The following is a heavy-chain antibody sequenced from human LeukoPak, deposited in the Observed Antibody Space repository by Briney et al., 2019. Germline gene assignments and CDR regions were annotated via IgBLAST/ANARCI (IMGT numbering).Heavy chain of an antibody. CDR3: ARQSVAAGTQWCDP. V-gene: IGHV4-59*08. Sequence: PSETLSLTCTVSGGSISGFYWTWFRQPPGKALEWIGYTYYGGSTHYNPSLQSRVTISVDTSKNQFSLELTSVTAADTAVYYFARQSVAAGTQWCDPWGEGALVTVSS. J-gene: IGHJ5*02. CDR2: TYYGGST. D-gene: IGHD6-13*01. CDR1: GGSISGFY.